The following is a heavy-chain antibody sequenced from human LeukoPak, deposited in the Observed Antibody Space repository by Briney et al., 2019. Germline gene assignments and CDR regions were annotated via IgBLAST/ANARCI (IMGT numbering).Heavy chain of an antibody. Sequence: ASVKVSCKASGYTFTGYYMHWVRQAPGQGLEWMGWINPNSGATNYAQKFQGRVTMTGDTSISTAYMELSRLRSDDTAMYYCARGHWRGLSTPPWDYWGQGTLVTVSS. CDR3: ARGHWRGLSTPPWDY. V-gene: IGHV1-2*02. CDR1: GYTFTGYY. J-gene: IGHJ4*02. CDR2: INPNSGAT. D-gene: IGHD3-16*01.